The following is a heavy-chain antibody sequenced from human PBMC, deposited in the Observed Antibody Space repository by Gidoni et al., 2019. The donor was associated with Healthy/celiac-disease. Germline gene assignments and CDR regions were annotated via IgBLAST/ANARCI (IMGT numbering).Heavy chain of an antibody. CDR1: GGSFSGYY. V-gene: IGHV4-34*01. Sequence: QVQLQQWGAGLLKPSETLSPPCAVAGGSFSGYYWSWIRQPPGKGLEWIGEINHGGSTNYNPSLKSRVTISVDTSKNQFSLKLSSVTAADTAVYYCAPLKRGGYYHYYYYYGMDVWGQGTTVTVSS. CDR3: APLKRGGYYHYYYYYGMDV. CDR2: INHGGST. D-gene: IGHD3-3*01. J-gene: IGHJ6*02.